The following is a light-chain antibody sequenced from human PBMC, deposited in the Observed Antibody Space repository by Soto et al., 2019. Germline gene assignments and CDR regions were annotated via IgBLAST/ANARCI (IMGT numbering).Light chain of an antibody. J-gene: IGLJ2*01. CDR2: EGS. CDR3: CSYAGSSTLV. Sequence: QPVLTQPASVSGSPGQSITISCTGTSSDVGNYNLVSWYQQHPGKAPKFMIYEGSKRPSGVSNRFSGSKSGNTASLTISGLQAEDEADYYCCSYAGSSTLVFGGGTQLTVL. V-gene: IGLV2-23*01. CDR1: SSDVGNYNL.